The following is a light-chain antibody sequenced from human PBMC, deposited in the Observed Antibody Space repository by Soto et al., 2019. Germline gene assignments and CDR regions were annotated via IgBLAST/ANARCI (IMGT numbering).Light chain of an antibody. CDR3: QQQGRSWIT. Sequence: NLLEKPPGPQCLSPGERATLSCRASQKVNTNLALYHQKPGQAPRVFIYGASTRATGIPDRFSGSGSGTDFTLTISRLEPEDFAVYYCQQQGRSWIT. V-gene: IGKV3-20*01. CDR1: QKVNTN. J-gene: IGKJ5*01. CDR2: GAS.